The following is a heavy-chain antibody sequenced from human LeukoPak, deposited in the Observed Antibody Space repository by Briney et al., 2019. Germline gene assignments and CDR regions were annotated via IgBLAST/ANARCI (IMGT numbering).Heavy chain of an antibody. J-gene: IGHJ6*02. Sequence: SETLSLTCTVSGGSISDYYWNWIRQPAGKGLEWIGHIYTSGNTTYNPSLKSRVTMSVDTSKNQFSLKLSSVTAADTAVYYCARATGNSGGYYYYYGMDVWGQGTTVTVSS. V-gene: IGHV4-4*07. CDR3: ARATGNSGGYYYYYGMDV. CDR2: IYTSGNT. D-gene: IGHD4-23*01. CDR1: GGSISDYY.